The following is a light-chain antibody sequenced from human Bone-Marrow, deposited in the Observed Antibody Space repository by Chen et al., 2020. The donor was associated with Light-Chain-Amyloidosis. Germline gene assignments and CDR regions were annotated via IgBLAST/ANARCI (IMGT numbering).Light chain of an antibody. CDR3: QVWDRSSARPV. CDR1: NIGSTS. CDR2: DDS. J-gene: IGLJ3*02. V-gene: IGLV3-21*02. Sequence: SYVLTQPSSVSVAPGQTATIACGGNNIGSTSVHWYQQTPGQAPLLVVYDDSDRPSGIPERLSGANSRTTATLTISRVEAGDEADYYFQVWDRSSARPVFGGGTKLTVL.